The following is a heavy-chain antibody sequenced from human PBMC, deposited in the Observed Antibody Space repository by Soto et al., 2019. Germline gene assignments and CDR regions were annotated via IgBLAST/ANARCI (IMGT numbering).Heavy chain of an antibody. Sequence: ASVKVSCKASGYTFTSYAMHWVRQAPGQRLEWMGWINAGNGNTKYSQKFQGRVTITRDTSASTAYMELSSLRSDDTSFYYCANGGRSYYPFDYWGQGTLVTVSS. D-gene: IGHD2-15*01. CDR3: ANGGRSYYPFDY. CDR2: INAGNGNT. J-gene: IGHJ4*02. CDR1: GYTFTSYA. V-gene: IGHV1-3*01.